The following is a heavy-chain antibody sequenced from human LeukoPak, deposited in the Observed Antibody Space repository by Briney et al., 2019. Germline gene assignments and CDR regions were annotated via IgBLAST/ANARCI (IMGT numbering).Heavy chain of an antibody. V-gene: IGHV3-23*01. Sequence: GGSLRLSCAASGFTFSNYVITWVPPAPGKGLDWVSPISASGGETWYADSVKGPFTIARDNCKSPLYLQMNSLRAEDTALYYCAKDYCNGDGCDRFFDDWGQGTLVTVSS. CDR1: GFTFSNYV. CDR3: AKDYCNGDGCDRFFDD. J-gene: IGHJ4*02. D-gene: IGHD2-15*01. CDR2: ISASGGET.